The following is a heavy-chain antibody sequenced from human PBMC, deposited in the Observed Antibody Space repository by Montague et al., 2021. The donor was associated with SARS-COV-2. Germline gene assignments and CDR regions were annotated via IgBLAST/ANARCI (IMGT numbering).Heavy chain of an antibody. CDR3: ARVRGNTFIGVVIISAFDI. CDR1: GGSISRSY. CDR2: IYYSGST. Sequence: SETLSLTCTVYGGSISRSYLRRIRQPPGKGLDSTGYIYYSGSTIHNPSTKSRVTISVDTSKNQSSLQLRSVTAADTAVYYCARVRGNTFIGVVIISAFDIWDQGTIITVAS. D-gene: IGHD3-3*01. J-gene: IGHJ3*02. V-gene: IGHV4-59*01.